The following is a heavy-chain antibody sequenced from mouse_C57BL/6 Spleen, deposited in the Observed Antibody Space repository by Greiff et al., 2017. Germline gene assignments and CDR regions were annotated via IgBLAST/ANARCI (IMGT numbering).Heavy chain of an antibody. V-gene: IGHV1-80*01. CDR1: GYAFSSYW. D-gene: IGHD1-1*01. CDR2: IYPGDGDT. J-gene: IGHJ4*01. Sequence: VKLQQSGAELVKPGASVKISCKASGYAFSSYWMNWVKQRPGKGLEWIGQIYPGDGDTNYNGKFKGKATLTADKSSSTAYMQLSSLTSEDSAVYFCAREDYYGSSYAMDYWGQGTSVTVSS. CDR3: AREDYYGSSYAMDY.